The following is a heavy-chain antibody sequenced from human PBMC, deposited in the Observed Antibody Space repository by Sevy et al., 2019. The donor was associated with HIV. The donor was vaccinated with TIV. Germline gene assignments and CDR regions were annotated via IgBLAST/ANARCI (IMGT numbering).Heavy chain of an antibody. CDR2: ISSRSGYI. D-gene: IGHD6-13*01. CDR3: TREASAAGTSFGLDV. V-gene: IGHV3-21*01. CDR1: GFNFNKHF. J-gene: IGHJ6*02. Sequence: GGSLRLSCVGSGFNFNKHFMVWVRQAPGRGLQWDSSISSRSGYIFYSDSVRRRFTISRDNAKNSLFLEMNNLGVEDTAVYYCTREASAAGTSFGLDVWGQGTTVTVSS.